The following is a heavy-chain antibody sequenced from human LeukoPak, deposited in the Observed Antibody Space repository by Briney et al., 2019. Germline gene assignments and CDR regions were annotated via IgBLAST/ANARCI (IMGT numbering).Heavy chain of an antibody. J-gene: IGHJ4*02. CDR1: GGSFSGYY. CDR2: INHSGST. CDR3: ARGPYDSSGYYKLYYFDY. Sequence: SETLSLTCAVYGGSFSGYYWSWIRQPPGKGLEWIGEINHSGSTNYNPSLKSRVTISVDTSKNQFSLKLSSVTAADTAVYYCARGPYDSSGYYKLYYFDYWGQGTLLTVSS. V-gene: IGHV4-34*01. D-gene: IGHD3-22*01.